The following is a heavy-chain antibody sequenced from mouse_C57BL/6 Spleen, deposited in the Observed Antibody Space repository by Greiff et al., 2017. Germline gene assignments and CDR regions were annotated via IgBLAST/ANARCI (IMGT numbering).Heavy chain of an antibody. V-gene: IGHV1-82*01. Sequence: QVPLQQSGPELVQPGASVKISCKASGYSLSSSWMNWVKQRPGKGLEWIGRSYPGDGDTNYNGKFKGKATLTAEKSSSTAYMQLSSLTSKDAAVYFCARQGGSSYGAMDYWGQGTSVTVSS. J-gene: IGHJ4*01. D-gene: IGHD1-1*01. CDR3: ARQGGSSYGAMDY. CDR1: GYSLSSSW. CDR2: SYPGDGDT.